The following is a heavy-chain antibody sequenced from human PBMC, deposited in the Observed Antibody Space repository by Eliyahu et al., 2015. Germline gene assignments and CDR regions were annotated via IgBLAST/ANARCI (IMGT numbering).Heavy chain of an antibody. CDR3: DASDY. CDR1: GFAFNTFA. V-gene: IGHV3-23*04. J-gene: IGHJ4*02. CDR2: ISAVGGRT. Sequence: EVQLVESGGGLVPPXGSLRVXXAASGFAFNTFAMSWARQAPGKGLEWVSTISAVGGRTFYADSVKGRFTISRDNSKSELYLQMSSLKPEDTAIYYCDASDYWGQGTQVTVSS.